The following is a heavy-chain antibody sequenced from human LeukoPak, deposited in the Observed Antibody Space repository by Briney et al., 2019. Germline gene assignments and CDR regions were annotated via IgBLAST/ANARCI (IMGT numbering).Heavy chain of an antibody. CDR2: IYYTGTT. V-gene: IGHV4-39*01. CDR3: SYYDSSGYGLGAFDI. D-gene: IGHD3-22*01. CDR1: DGSISSRSYF. J-gene: IGHJ3*02. Sequence: SETLSLTCTVSDGSISSRSYFWAWIRQPPGKGLEWIASIYYTGTTYYNPSLKSRVTISVDTSKNQFSLKLSSVTAADTAVYYGSYYDSSGYGLGAFDIWGQGTMAIVSS.